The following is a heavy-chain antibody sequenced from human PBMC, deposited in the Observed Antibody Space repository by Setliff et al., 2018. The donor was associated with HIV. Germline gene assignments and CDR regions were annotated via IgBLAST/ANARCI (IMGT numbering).Heavy chain of an antibody. V-gene: IGHV5-51*01. Sequence: PGESLKISCEASGYSFTSYWIGWVRQMPGKGLEWMGIIYAGDSDTRYSPSFQGQVTISADKSISTAYLRWSSLQASDTAMYYCARRYKYYYATTGCTFDLWGQGTMVTVSS. CDR3: ARRYKYYYATTGCTFDL. D-gene: IGHD3-10*01. CDR2: IYAGDSDT. CDR1: GYSFTSYW. J-gene: IGHJ3*01.